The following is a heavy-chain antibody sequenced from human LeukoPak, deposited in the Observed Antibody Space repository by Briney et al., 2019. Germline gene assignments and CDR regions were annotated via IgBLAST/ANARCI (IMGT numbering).Heavy chain of an antibody. D-gene: IGHD4-17*01. CDR3: ASDYGDYVTGVSIWYFDL. CDR2: IYHSGST. Sequence: KPSETLSLTCAVSGYSISSGYYWGWVRQPPRKRLEWIGSIYHSGSTYYNPSLKSRVTISVDTSKNQFSLNLSSVTAADTAVYYCASDYGDYVTGVSIWYFDLWGRGTLVTVSS. V-gene: IGHV4-38-2*01. J-gene: IGHJ2*01. CDR1: GYSISSGYY.